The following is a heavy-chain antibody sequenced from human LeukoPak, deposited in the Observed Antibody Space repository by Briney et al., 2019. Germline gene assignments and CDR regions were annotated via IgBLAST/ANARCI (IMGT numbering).Heavy chain of an antibody. CDR1: GGSISSYY. V-gene: IGHV4-34*01. CDR3: ARGRAVLADYVWGSYRYNWFDP. D-gene: IGHD3-16*02. CDR2: INHSGST. Sequence: PSETLSLTCTVSGGSISSYYWSWIRQPPGKGLEWIGEINHSGSTNYNPSLKSRVTISVDTSKNQFSLKLSSVTAADTAVYYCARGRAVLADYVWGSYRYNWFDPWGQGTLVTVSS. J-gene: IGHJ5*02.